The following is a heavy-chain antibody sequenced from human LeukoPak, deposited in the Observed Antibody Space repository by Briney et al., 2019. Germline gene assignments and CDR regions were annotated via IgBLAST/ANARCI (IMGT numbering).Heavy chain of an antibody. Sequence: PGRSLRLSCAVSGFTFSSYGMHWVRQAPGKGLEWVAVIWYDGKNKYYVDSVKGRFTISRDNSKNTLYLQMNSLRVEDTAVYYCARDRGSGKDAMDVWGRGTMVTVSS. J-gene: IGHJ6*02. CDR3: ARDRGSGKDAMDV. V-gene: IGHV3-33*01. D-gene: IGHD3-10*01. CDR2: IWYDGKNK. CDR1: GFTFSSYG.